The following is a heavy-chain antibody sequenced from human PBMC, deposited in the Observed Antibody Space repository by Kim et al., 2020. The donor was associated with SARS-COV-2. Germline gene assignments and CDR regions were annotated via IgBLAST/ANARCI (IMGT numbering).Heavy chain of an antibody. D-gene: IGHD5-12*01. Sequence: GGSLRLSCAASGFTFSDYYMSWIRQAPGKGLEWVSYISSSSSYTNYADSVKGRFTISRDNAKNSLYLQMNSLRAEDTAVYYCARFPATNHLFDYWGQGTLVTVSS. J-gene: IGHJ4*02. V-gene: IGHV3-11*06. CDR3: ARFPATNHLFDY. CDR1: GFTFSDYY. CDR2: ISSSSSYT.